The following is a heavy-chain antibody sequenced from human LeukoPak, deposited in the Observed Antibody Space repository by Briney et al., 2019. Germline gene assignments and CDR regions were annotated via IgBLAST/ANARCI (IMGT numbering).Heavy chain of an antibody. J-gene: IGHJ5*02. CDR3: AKASVAIPQYCNS. Sequence: GGSLRLSCVVSGFTLTNYALHWVRQAPGKGLEWVSTISGTGSSTYYADSAKGRFTISRDNSKDTLFLQLNSLTAADTAMYFCAKASVAIPQYCNSWGQGTLVTVSS. V-gene: IGHV3-23*01. CDR1: GFTLTNYA. CDR2: ISGTGSST. D-gene: IGHD2-2*02.